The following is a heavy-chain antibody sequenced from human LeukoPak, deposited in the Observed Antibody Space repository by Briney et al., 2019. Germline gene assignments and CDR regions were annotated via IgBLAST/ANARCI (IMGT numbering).Heavy chain of an antibody. CDR3: ARLIDRGSSPLDP. CDR1: GGSISSSSYY. D-gene: IGHD3-10*01. J-gene: IGHJ5*02. Sequence: SETLSLTCTVSGGSISSSSYYWGWIRQPPGKGLEWIGSIYYSGSTYYNPSLKSRVTISVDTSKNQFSLKLSSVTAADTAVYYCARLIDRGSSPLDPWGQGTLVTVSS. CDR2: IYYSGST. V-gene: IGHV4-39*01.